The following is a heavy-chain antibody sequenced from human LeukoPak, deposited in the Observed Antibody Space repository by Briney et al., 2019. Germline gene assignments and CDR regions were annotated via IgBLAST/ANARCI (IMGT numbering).Heavy chain of an antibody. D-gene: IGHD3-22*01. J-gene: IGHJ4*02. Sequence: SVKVSCKASGGTFSSYAISWVRQAPGQGLEWMGGIIPIFGTANYAQKFQGRVMITADKSTSTASMELRSLRSDDTAVYYCARGSYYDSSGYRGDFDYWGQGTLVTVSS. V-gene: IGHV1-69*06. CDR3: ARGSYYDSSGYRGDFDY. CDR1: GGTFSSYA. CDR2: IIPIFGTA.